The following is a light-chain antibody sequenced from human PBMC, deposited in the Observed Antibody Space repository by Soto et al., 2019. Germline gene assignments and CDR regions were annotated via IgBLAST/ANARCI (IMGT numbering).Light chain of an antibody. V-gene: IGKV2D-29*02. CDR3: MQSTQLPRT. CDR2: EVS. Sequence: DVVMTQTPLSLSVAPGQPASISCKSSQSLLHITGETFLFCYLQKPGQSPHLLIYEVSTRVSGVPDRFSGSGSGTDFSLEISRVETDDVCFYYCMQSTQLPRTFGQGTRLGIE. J-gene: IGKJ5*01. CDR1: QSLLHITGETF.